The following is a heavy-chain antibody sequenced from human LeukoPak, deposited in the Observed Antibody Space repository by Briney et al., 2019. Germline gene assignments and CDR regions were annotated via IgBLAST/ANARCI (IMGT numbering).Heavy chain of an antibody. V-gene: IGHV3-20*01. CDR3: ARDRCSSTSCYNTPNWFDP. CDR1: GFTFSSYS. D-gene: IGHD2-2*02. Sequence: GGSLRLSCAASGFTFSSYSMNWVCQAPGQGLEWVSGINWNGGSRGYADSVKGRFTISRDNAKNSVYLQMNSLRSEDTAFYHCARDRCSSTSCYNTPNWFDPWGQGTLVTVSS. J-gene: IGHJ5*02. CDR2: INWNGGSR.